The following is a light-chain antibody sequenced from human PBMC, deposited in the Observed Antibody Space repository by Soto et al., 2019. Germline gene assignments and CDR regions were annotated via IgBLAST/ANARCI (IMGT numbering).Light chain of an antibody. CDR2: DVS. V-gene: IGLV2-14*01. J-gene: IGLJ1*01. CDR3: SSYTSTTSSTV. Sequence: QSVLTQPASVSGSPGQSITISPTGTSSDFGGNKYVSWYQQHPGKAPKLIIYDVSNRASGVSDRFSGSKSGNTASLTISGLQAEDEADYYCSSYTSTTSSTVFGPGTKVPS. CDR1: SSDFGGNKY.